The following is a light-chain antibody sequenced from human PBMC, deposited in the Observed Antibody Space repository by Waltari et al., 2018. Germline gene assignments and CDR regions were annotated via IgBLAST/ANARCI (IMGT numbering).Light chain of an antibody. Sequence: QSVLTQPPSASGTPGQRVTLSCSGSSSNIGSNTVNWYQQLPGTAPKLPIYSNNQRPSGVPDRFSGSKSGTSASLAISGLQSEDEADYYCAAWDDSLNGWVFGGGTKLTVL. CDR2: SNN. V-gene: IGLV1-44*01. J-gene: IGLJ3*02. CDR1: SSNIGSNT. CDR3: AAWDDSLNGWV.